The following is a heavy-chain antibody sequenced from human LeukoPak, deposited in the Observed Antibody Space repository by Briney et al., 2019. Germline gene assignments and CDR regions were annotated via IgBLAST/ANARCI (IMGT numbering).Heavy chain of an antibody. CDR3: ALPAAVSNWFDP. CDR1: GYTLTELS. V-gene: IGHV1-2*02. CDR2: INPNSGGT. J-gene: IGHJ5*02. Sequence: ASVKVSCKVSGYTLTELSMHWVRQAPGQGLEWMGWINPNSGGTNYAQKFQGRVTMTRDTSISTAYMELSRLRSDDTAVYYCALPAAVSNWFDPWGQGTLVTVSS. D-gene: IGHD2-2*01.